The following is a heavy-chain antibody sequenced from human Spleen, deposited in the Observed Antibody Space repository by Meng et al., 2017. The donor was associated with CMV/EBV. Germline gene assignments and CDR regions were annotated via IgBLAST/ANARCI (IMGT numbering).Heavy chain of an antibody. D-gene: IGHD3-3*01. CDR2: TYYRSKWYN. Sequence: GDNVSSNRAANNWIRQSPSRGLEWLGRTYYRSKWYNDYAVSVKSRIILNPDTSKKQFSLQLNSVIPEDTTVYDCARDSHDFWSGCDYWGQGTLVTVSS. J-gene: IGHJ4*02. V-gene: IGHV6-1*01. CDR1: GDNVSSNRAA. CDR3: ARDSHDFWSGCDY.